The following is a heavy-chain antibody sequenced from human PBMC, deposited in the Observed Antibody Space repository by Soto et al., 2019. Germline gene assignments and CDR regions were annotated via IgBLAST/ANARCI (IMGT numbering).Heavy chain of an antibody. CDR1: GYTFTTYG. Sequence: ASVKVSCKASGYTFTTYGISWLRQAPGQGLDWMGWISAYSGSTKFAQKLQGRVTMTTDTSTTTAYMELRSLTSDDTVVYYCARDFTKSSSWPYYFDYWGQGTLVTV. J-gene: IGHJ4*02. CDR3: ARDFTKSSSWPYYFDY. V-gene: IGHV1-18*01. D-gene: IGHD6-13*01. CDR2: ISAYSGST.